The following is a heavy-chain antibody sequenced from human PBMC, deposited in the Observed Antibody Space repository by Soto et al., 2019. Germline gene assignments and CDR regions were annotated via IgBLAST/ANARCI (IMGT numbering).Heavy chain of an antibody. D-gene: IGHD7-27*01. J-gene: IGHJ4*02. CDR2: VFHTGDT. V-gene: IGHV4-4*02. Sequence: SETLSLTCAVSCDSISSSVWWIWVRQPPGKGLEWIGEVFHTGDTYFNPSLRSRVAMSVDKSTNEFSLKVTSVTAADTAIYYCARKAWVRFDYWGQGALVTVSS. CDR3: ARKAWVRFDY. CDR1: CDSISSSVW.